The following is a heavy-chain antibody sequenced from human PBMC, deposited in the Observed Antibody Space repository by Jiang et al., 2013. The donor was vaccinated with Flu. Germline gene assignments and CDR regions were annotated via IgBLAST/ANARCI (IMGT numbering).Heavy chain of an antibody. CDR3: VRRSWHSSGYYGYFFDY. J-gene: IGHJ4*02. V-gene: IGHV5-51*01. Sequence: IYPADSDTRYSPSFQGRVTISADKSISTAYLQWSSLKASDTALYYCVRRSWHSSGYYGYFFDYWGQGTLVTVSS. D-gene: IGHD3-22*01. CDR2: IYPADSDT.